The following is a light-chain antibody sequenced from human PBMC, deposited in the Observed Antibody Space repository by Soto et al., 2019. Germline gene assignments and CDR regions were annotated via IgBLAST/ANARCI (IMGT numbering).Light chain of an antibody. CDR2: FGS. Sequence: EIVMTQSPLTLPVNPGEPASISCRSSQSLLYNNTYNYLDWYVQKPGQSPQLLIYFGSNRAPGVPDRFSGSGSGTDFTLKINRVEAEDVGTYYCMQALQSLTFGQGTRLEIK. CDR1: QSLLYNNTYNY. V-gene: IGKV2-28*01. J-gene: IGKJ5*01. CDR3: MQALQSLT.